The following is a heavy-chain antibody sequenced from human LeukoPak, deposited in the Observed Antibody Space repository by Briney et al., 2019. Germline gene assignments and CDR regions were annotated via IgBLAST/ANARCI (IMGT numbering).Heavy chain of an antibody. CDR1: GFTFSSYW. V-gene: IGHV3-74*01. J-gene: IGHJ4*02. Sequence: PGGSLRLSCAASGFTFSSYWMHWVRQAPGKGLVWVSRINSDGSSTSYADSVKGRFTISRDNAKNTLYLQMNSLRAEDTAVYYCASSGYDYTFDYWGQGTLVTVSS. CDR3: ASSGYDYTFDY. D-gene: IGHD5-12*01. CDR2: INSDGSST.